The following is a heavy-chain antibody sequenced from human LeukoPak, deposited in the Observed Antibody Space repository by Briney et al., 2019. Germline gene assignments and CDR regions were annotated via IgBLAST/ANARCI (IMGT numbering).Heavy chain of an antibody. D-gene: IGHD3-22*01. J-gene: IGHJ4*02. Sequence: SVTVSCTASAGTFSIYSISWVRQGPGQGLEWMGGIIPIFGTANYAQKVQGRVTITADESTSTAYMELSSLRSEDTAVYYCATAYYDSSGQIDYWGQGTLVTVSS. CDR1: AGTFSIYS. V-gene: IGHV1-69*01. CDR3: ATAYYDSSGQIDY. CDR2: IIPIFGTA.